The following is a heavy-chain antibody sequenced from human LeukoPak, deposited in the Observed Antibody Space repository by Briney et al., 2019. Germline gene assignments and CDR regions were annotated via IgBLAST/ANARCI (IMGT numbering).Heavy chain of an antibody. CDR3: AREPTYYYYMDV. V-gene: IGHV3-74*01. Sequence: PGGSLRLSCAASGFTFSSYAMHWVRQAPGKGLVWVSRINTDGSSTSYADSVKGRFTISRDNAKNTLYLQMNSLRAEDTAVYYCAREPTYYYYMDVWGKGTTVTVSS. CDR1: GFTFSSYA. J-gene: IGHJ6*03. CDR2: INTDGSST.